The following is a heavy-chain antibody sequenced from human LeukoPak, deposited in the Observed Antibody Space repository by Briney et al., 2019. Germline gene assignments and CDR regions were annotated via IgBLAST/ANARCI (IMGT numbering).Heavy chain of an antibody. CDR3: GRAMDV. Sequence: GGSLRLSCAASEFTFNHYAMSWVRQAPGKGLEWVANIRQDGIEKHYVDSVKGRFTISRDNAKNSVYLQMNSLRAEDAAVYYCGRAMDVWGQGTTVTVSS. V-gene: IGHV3-7*03. CDR2: IRQDGIEK. CDR1: EFTFNHYA. J-gene: IGHJ6*02.